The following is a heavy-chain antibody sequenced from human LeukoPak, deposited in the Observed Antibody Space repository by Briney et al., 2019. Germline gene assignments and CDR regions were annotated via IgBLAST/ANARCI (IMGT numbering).Heavy chain of an antibody. CDR1: GGSFSDYY. CDR3: ARGGCTYGYGY. CDR2: NNHSGST. Sequence: SETLSLTCAVYGGSFSDYYWSWIRRPPGKGLEWIGENNHSGSTNYNPSLKSRVTISVDTSKNQFSLKLNSVAAADTAVYYCARGGCTYGYGYWGQGTLVTVSS. V-gene: IGHV4-34*01. D-gene: IGHD5-18*01. J-gene: IGHJ4*02.